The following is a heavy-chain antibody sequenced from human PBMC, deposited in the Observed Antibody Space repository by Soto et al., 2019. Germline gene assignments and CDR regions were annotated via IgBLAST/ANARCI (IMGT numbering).Heavy chain of an antibody. D-gene: IGHD5-12*01. CDR3: AAEEGMDEVDYFYVMEV. V-gene: IGHV1-69*12. Sequence: QVQLEQSGAEVRQPGSSVKVSCKASGGSFSSLGISWVRRAPGQGLEWMGGIIPTFGKPTYTQKFQARITITADESTRTAYMELTSLTSEDTAVYYCAAEEGMDEVDYFYVMEVWGQGTAVTV. CDR2: IIPTFGKP. J-gene: IGHJ6*02. CDR1: GGSFSSLG.